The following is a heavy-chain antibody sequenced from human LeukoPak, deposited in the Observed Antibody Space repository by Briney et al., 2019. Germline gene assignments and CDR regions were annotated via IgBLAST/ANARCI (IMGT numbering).Heavy chain of an antibody. J-gene: IGHJ4*02. CDR3: ARVWDLRERPFDY. Sequence: GASVKVSCKASGYTFTGYFIHWVRQAPGQGLEWMGWINPNSGDTNYAQKFQGRVSMTRDTSTRTAYLEVSSLRSDDTAVYYCARVWDLRERPFDYWGQRTLVTVSS. V-gene: IGHV1-2*02. D-gene: IGHD3-16*01. CDR2: INPNSGDT. CDR1: GYTFTGYF.